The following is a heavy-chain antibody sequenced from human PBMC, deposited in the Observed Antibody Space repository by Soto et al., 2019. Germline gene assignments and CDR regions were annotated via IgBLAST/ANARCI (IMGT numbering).Heavy chain of an antibody. Sequence: PGGSLRLSCAASGFTFSSYGMHWVRQAPGKGLEWVAVIWYDGSNKYYADSVKGRFTISRDNSKNTLYLQMNSLRAEDTDVYYCSRDGITPLAGYSSVWYXGYLGQGT. J-gene: IGHJ4*02. V-gene: IGHV3-33*01. CDR2: IWYDGSNK. CDR1: GFTFSSYG. CDR3: SRDGITPLAGYSSVWYXGY. D-gene: IGHD6-19*01.